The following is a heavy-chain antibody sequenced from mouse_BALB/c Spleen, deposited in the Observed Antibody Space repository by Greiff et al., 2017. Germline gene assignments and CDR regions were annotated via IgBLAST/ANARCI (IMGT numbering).Heavy chain of an antibody. Sequence: EVKLMESGGGLVKPGGSLKLSCAASGFTFSDYYMYWVRQTPEKRLEWVATISDGGSYTYYPDSVKGRFTISRDNAKNNLYLQMSSLKSEDTAMYYCARDRDYRYDGGFAYWGQGTLVTVSA. CDR3: ARDRDYRYDGGFAY. CDR2: ISDGGSYT. D-gene: IGHD2-14*01. J-gene: IGHJ3*01. CDR1: GFTFSDYY. V-gene: IGHV5-4*02.